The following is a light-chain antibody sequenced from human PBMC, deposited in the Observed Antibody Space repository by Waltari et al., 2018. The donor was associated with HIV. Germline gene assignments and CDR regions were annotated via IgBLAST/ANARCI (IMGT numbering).Light chain of an antibody. CDR1: SSDVGGSNS. V-gene: IGLV2-11*01. CDR3: CSYAGNYTFV. J-gene: IGLJ2*01. CDR2: DVS. Sequence: QSALTQPRSVSGSPGQSVTISCTGTSSDVGGSNSVSWYQQHPGKAPKFMIYDVSKRPSGVPDRFSGSKSGNTASLTISGLQAEDEADYYCCSYAGNYTFVFGGGTKLTVL.